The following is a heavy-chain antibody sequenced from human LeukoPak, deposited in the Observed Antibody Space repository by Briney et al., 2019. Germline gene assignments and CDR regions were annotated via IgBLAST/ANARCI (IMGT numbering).Heavy chain of an antibody. CDR3: AKYYYDSGGRGNDAFDV. J-gene: IGHJ3*01. Sequence: GGSLRLSCATSGFSFGSYAMSWVRQAPGKGLEWVSSISGSGMLTYYADSVRGRFTISRDNPKNTLYLQMSSLRAEDTATFYCAKYYYDSGGRGNDAFDVWGQGTLVTVSS. V-gene: IGHV3-23*01. D-gene: IGHD3-22*01. CDR1: GFSFGSYA. CDR2: ISGSGMLT.